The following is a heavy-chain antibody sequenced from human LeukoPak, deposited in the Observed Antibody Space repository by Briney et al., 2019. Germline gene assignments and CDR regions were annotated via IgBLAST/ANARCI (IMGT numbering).Heavy chain of an antibody. V-gene: IGHV4-59*12. J-gene: IGHJ4*02. Sequence: SETLSLTCTVSGGSISSYYWSWIRQPPGKGLEWIGYIYYSGSTYYNPSLKSRVTISVDTSKNQFSLKLSSVTAADTAVYYCAREKGDILTGPAPYFDYWGQGTPVTVSS. CDR2: IYYSGST. D-gene: IGHD3-9*01. CDR3: AREKGDILTGPAPYFDY. CDR1: GGSISSYY.